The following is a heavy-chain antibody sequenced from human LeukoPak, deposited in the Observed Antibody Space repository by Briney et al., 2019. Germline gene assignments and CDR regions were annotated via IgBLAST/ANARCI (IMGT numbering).Heavy chain of an antibody. CDR2: INHSGGT. V-gene: IGHV4-34*01. D-gene: IGHD5-12*01. CDR3: ARARSHVDIVATISRPFGAYFDY. Sequence: SETLSLTCAVYGGSFSGYYWSWIRQPPGKGLEWIGEINHSGGTNYNPSLKSRVTTSVDTSKNQFSLKLSSVTAADTAVYYCARARSHVDIVATISRPFGAYFDYWGQGTLVTVSS. CDR1: GGSFSGYY. J-gene: IGHJ4*02.